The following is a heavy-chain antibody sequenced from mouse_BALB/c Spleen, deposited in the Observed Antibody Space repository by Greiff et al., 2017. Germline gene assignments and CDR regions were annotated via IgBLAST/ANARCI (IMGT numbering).Heavy chain of an antibody. V-gene: IGHV1S22*01. D-gene: IGHD1-2*01. Sequence: LQQPGSELVRPGASVKLSCKASGYTFTSYWMHWVKQRPGQGLEWIGNIYPGSGSTNYDEKFKSKATLTVDTSSSTAYMQLSSLTSEDSAVYYYTGADSLLRLRGFAYWGKGTLVTVSA. J-gene: IGHJ3*01. CDR1: GYTFTSYW. CDR2: IYPGSGST. CDR3: TGADSLLRLRGFAY.